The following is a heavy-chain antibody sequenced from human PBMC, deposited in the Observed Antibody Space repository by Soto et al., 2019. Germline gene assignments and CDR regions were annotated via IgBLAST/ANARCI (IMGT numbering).Heavy chain of an antibody. J-gene: IGHJ4*02. Sequence: SETLSLTCTVSGGSVSSQYWSWIRQPAGKGLEWIGRIYNGGIPLIHPSLESRVALSLDTSKNQFSLTLSSVTAADTATYYCASKDYDKYVYYFDYWGRGNLVT. D-gene: IGHD3-22*01. CDR3: ASKDYDKYVYYFDY. CDR2: IYNGGIP. V-gene: IGHV4-4*07. CDR1: GGSVSSQY.